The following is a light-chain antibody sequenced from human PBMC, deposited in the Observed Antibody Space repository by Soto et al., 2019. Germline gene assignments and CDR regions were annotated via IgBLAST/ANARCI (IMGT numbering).Light chain of an antibody. V-gene: IGKV3-11*01. CDR2: DAS. CDR1: QSVSGY. Sequence: EIVLTQSPATLSLSPGERATLSCRASQSVSGYLAWYQQKPGQAPRLLIYDASKRATGIPARFSGSGFGTDYTLTISSLEPEDFAAYYCKQSSKWRTFRQRTKVDIK. J-gene: IGKJ1*01. CDR3: KQSSKWRT.